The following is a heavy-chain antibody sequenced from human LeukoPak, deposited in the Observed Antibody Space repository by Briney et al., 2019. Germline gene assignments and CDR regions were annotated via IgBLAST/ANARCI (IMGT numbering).Heavy chain of an antibody. D-gene: IGHD6-13*01. CDR3: ARDGGSWYGDYFDY. J-gene: IGHJ4*02. Sequence: PSETLSLTCTVSGGSISSYYWSWIRQPPGKGLEWIGYIYHSGSTNYNLSLKSRVTISVDTSKNQFSLKLSSVTAADTAVYYCARDGGSWYGDYFDYWGQGTLVTVSS. CDR2: IYHSGST. CDR1: GGSISSYY. V-gene: IGHV4-59*01.